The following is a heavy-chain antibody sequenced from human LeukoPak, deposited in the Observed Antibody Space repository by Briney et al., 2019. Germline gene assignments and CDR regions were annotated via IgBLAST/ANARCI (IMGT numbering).Heavy chain of an antibody. Sequence: PGGSLRLSCAASGFIFSDYYMSWVRQVPGKGLEWVSYISSTGSSTDYADSVKGRFTISRDNAKNSLFLQMNSLTAEDTAVYYCARDSVPYFDSWGQGTLVTVSS. CDR2: ISSTGSST. CDR1: GFIFSDYY. J-gene: IGHJ4*02. CDR3: ARDSVPYFDS. V-gene: IGHV3-11*05.